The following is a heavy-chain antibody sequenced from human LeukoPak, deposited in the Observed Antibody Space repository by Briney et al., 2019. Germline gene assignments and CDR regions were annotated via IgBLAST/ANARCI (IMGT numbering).Heavy chain of an antibody. CDR3: ARGTMTTVTYYFDY. Sequence: SETLSLTCAVYGGSFSGYYWSWIRQPPGKGLEWIGEINHSGSTNYNPSLKSRVTISVDTSKNQFSLKLSSVTAADTAVYYCARGTMTTVTYYFDYWGQGTLVTVPS. J-gene: IGHJ4*02. V-gene: IGHV4-34*01. D-gene: IGHD4-17*01. CDR2: INHSGST. CDR1: GGSFSGYY.